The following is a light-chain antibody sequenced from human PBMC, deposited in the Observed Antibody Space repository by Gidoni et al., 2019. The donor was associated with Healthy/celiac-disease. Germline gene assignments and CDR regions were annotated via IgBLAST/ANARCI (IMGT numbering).Light chain of an antibody. Sequence: QPVLTHPPSASGPPCQRVTIPCSGSSSNIGSNTVNWYQQLPGTAPKLLIYSNNQRPSGVPDRCSGSKSGTSASLAISGLQSEDEAEYYCAAWDDSLNGWVFGGGTKLTVL. J-gene: IGLJ3*02. V-gene: IGLV1-44*01. CDR3: AAWDDSLNGWV. CDR2: SNN. CDR1: SSNIGSNT.